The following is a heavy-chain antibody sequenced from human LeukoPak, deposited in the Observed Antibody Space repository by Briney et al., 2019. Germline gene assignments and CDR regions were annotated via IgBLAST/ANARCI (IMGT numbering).Heavy chain of an antibody. D-gene: IGHD6-19*01. Sequence: SETLSLTCTVSGGSISSGGYYWSWIRQHPGKGLEWIGYIYYSGSTYYNPSLKSRVTISVDTSKNQFSLKLSSVTAADTAVYYCNRYSSGWYSDYWGQGTLVAVSS. CDR3: NRYSSGWYSDY. CDR1: GGSISSGGYY. J-gene: IGHJ4*02. V-gene: IGHV4-31*03. CDR2: IYYSGST.